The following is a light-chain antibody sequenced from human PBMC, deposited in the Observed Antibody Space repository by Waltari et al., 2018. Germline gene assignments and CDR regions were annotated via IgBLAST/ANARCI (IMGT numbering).Light chain of an antibody. CDR1: QSVLYSSNNKNY. Sequence: DIVMTQSPDSLAVSLGERATFYCKSSQSVLYSSNNKNYLAWYQQKPGQPPNLLISWASTRESGVPDRFSGSGSGTDFTHTISSLQAEDVAVYYCQQYYSPPFTFGPGTKVEIK. CDR3: QQYYSPPFT. J-gene: IGKJ3*01. V-gene: IGKV4-1*01. CDR2: WAS.